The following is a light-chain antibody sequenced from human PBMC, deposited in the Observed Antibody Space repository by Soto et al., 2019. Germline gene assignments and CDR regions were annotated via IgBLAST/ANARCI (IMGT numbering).Light chain of an antibody. CDR3: QQSFTTPRT. CDR2: GAS. CDR1: QSIANY. V-gene: IGKV1-39*01. J-gene: IGKJ1*01. Sequence: DIQMTQSPSSLYASVGDRVTITCRARQSIANYLNWYQQRPGKAPKLLIYGASTLHSGVPSNFSGSGSGTDFALTISGLQLEDFATYYCQQSFTTPRTFGQGTKVELK.